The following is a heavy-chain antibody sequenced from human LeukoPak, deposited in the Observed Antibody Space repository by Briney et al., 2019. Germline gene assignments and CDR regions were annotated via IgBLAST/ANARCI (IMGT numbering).Heavy chain of an antibody. V-gene: IGHV1-3*01. CDR1: GYTFTSYA. Sequence: ASVKVSCKASGYTFTSYAMHWVRQAPGQRLEWMGWINAGNGNTKYSQKFQGRDTITRDTSASTAYMELSSLRSEDTAVYYCARAPYSGSYYQHWGQGTLVTVSS. D-gene: IGHD1-26*01. J-gene: IGHJ1*01. CDR3: ARAPYSGSYYQH. CDR2: INAGNGNT.